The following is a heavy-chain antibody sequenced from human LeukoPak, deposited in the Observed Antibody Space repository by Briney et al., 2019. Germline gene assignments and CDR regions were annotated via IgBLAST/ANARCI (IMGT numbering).Heavy chain of an antibody. CDR3: ARVGMFRGSSWDPFDY. Sequence: TGGSLRLSCAASGFTFSSYGMHWVRQAPGKGLEWVAVIWYDGSNKYYADSAKGRFTISRDNSKNTLYLQMNSLRAEDTAVYYCARVGMFRGSSWDPFDYWGQGTLVTVSS. V-gene: IGHV3-33*01. J-gene: IGHJ4*02. D-gene: IGHD6-13*01. CDR1: GFTFSSYG. CDR2: IWYDGSNK.